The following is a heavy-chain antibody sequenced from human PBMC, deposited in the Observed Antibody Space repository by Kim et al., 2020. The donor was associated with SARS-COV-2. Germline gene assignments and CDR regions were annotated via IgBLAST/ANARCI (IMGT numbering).Heavy chain of an antibody. Sequence: SVKVSCKASAGTFSSYAISWVRQAPGQGLEWMGGIIPIFGTANYAQKFQGRVTITADESTSTAYMELSSLRSEDTAVYYCAGGRADLLDYYDSSGIPYYFDYWGQGTLVTVSS. CDR3: AGGRADLLDYYDSSGIPYYFDY. CDR1: AGTFSSYA. J-gene: IGHJ4*02. D-gene: IGHD3-22*01. CDR2: IIPIFGTA. V-gene: IGHV1-69*13.